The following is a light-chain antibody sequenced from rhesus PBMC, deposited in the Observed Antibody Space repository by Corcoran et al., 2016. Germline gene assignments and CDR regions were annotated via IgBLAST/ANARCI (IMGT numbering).Light chain of an antibody. Sequence: EIVMTQSPATLALSPGERATLSCRASQSVSSYLAWYQQTPGQAPRLLIYGATSLATGIPARFSGRGSGTEFTLTISSLEPEDVGVYFCLQSSNWPWTFGQGTKVEIK. V-gene: IGKV3-24*04. CDR2: GAT. CDR3: LQSSNWPWT. CDR1: QSVSSY. J-gene: IGKJ1*01.